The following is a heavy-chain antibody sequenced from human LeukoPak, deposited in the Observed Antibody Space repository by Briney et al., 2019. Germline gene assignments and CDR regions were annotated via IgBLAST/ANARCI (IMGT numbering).Heavy chain of an antibody. D-gene: IGHD1-26*01. J-gene: IGHJ4*02. CDR3: AKDGDYSGSSGVDY. CDR2: ISNSDNHI. Sequence: GGSLRLSCAASGFTFSSYSMNWVRQAPGKGLEWVSSISNSDNHIYYADSVKGRFTISRDNAQNSLYLQMNSLRAEDTALYYCAKDGDYSGSSGVDYWGQGTLVTVSS. V-gene: IGHV3-21*04. CDR1: GFTFSSYS.